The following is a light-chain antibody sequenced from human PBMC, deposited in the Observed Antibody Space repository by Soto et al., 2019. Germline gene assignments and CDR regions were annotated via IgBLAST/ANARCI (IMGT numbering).Light chain of an antibody. V-gene: IGKV3-15*01. CDR2: GAS. J-gene: IGKJ4*01. CDR3: QQYNNWPLT. CDR1: HRVSGY. Sequence: DIVLTQSPGTLSLSPGDRATLSCRASHRVSGYLAWYQQKPGQAPRLLIYGASTRATGVPARFSGSGSGTVFTLTISSLQSEDFAVYYCQQYNNWPLTFGGGTKVDIK.